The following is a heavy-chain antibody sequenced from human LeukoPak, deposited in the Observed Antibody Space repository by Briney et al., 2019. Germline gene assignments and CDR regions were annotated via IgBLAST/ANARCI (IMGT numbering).Heavy chain of an antibody. D-gene: IGHD1-1*01. CDR3: ARLQRDGSNLYYFDY. J-gene: IGHJ4*02. Sequence: GESLKSSCKGSGYSFTSYWIGWVRQMPGKCLEWMGIIYPGDSDTRYSPSFQGQVTISADKSISTAYLQWSSLKASDTAMYYCARLQRDGSNLYYFDYWGQGTLVTVSS. CDR1: GYSFTSYW. CDR2: IYPGDSDT. V-gene: IGHV5-51*01.